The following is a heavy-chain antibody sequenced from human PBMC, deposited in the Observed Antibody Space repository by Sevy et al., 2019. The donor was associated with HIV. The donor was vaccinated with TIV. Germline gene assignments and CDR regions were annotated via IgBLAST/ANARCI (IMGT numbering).Heavy chain of an antibody. CDR2: INRDGTQK. CDR3: ARESSGPSVVDL. Sequence: GGSLRLSCAASGFTFTTYWMIWIRQAPGKGLEWVANINRDGTQKYYADFLKERFTVSRDNAENSLYLQMDSLRAEDTALYYCARESSGPSVVDLWGQGTLVTVSS. J-gene: IGHJ5*02. V-gene: IGHV3-7*01. CDR1: GFTFTTYW. D-gene: IGHD3-22*01.